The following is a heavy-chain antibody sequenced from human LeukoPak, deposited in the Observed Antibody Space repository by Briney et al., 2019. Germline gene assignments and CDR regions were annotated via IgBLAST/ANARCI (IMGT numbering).Heavy chain of an antibody. CDR2: IYYSGST. V-gene: IGHV4-39*01. D-gene: IGHD2-2*02. CDR3: ARQAIVVVPAAIAPGGSDY. J-gene: IGHJ4*02. Sequence: PSETLSLTCTVSGGSISSGGYYWSWIRQHPGKGLEWIGYIYYSGSTYYNPSLKSRVTISVDTSKNQFSLKLSSVTAADTAVHYCARQAIVVVPAAIAPGGSDYWGQGTLVTVSS. CDR1: GGSISSGGYY.